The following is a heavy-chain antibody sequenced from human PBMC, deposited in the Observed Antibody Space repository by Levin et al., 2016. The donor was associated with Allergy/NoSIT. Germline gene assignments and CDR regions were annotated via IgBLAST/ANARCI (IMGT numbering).Heavy chain of an antibody. J-gene: IGHJ2*01. V-gene: IGHV3-23*01. D-gene: IGHD3-22*01. CDR1: GFTFSNCA. CDR2: ISASGIYM. Sequence: GGSLRLSCVASGFTFSNCAMSWVRQAPGKGLEWVSTISASGIYMYYADSVKGRFTVSRDNSKNTTYLQMDSLRAEDTAVYYCAKNYYDSSGTIRGAWYFDLWGRGTLVTVSS. CDR3: AKNYYDSSGTIRGAWYFDL.